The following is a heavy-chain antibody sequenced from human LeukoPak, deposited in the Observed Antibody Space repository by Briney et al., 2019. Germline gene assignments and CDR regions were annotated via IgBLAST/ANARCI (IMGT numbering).Heavy chain of an antibody. J-gene: IGHJ4*02. D-gene: IGHD2-2*01. CDR2: IHYSETT. Sequence: SETLSLTCTVSGGSISSYYWGWIRQPPGKGLEWIASIHYSETTYYNPSLKSRVTISVDTSKNHFSLKLSSVTAADTAVYYCARGPTYQPIDYWGQGTLVTVSS. CDR3: ARGPTYQPIDY. V-gene: IGHV4-39*02. CDR1: GGSISSYY.